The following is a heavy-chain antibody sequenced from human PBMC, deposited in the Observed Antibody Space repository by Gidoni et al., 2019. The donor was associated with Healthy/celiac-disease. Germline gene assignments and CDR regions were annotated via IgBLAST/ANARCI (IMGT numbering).Heavy chain of an antibody. J-gene: IGHJ4*02. CDR2: IWYDGSNK. V-gene: IGHV3-33*01. Sequence: QVQLVESGGGVVQPGRSLRLSCAASGFTFSSYGMHWVRQAPGKGLEWVAVIWYDGSNKYYADSVKGRFTISRDNSKNTLYLQMNSLRAEDTAVYYCARVMYYDSSGYLPYWGQGTLVTVSS. D-gene: IGHD3-22*01. CDR1: GFTFSSYG. CDR3: ARVMYYDSSGYLPY.